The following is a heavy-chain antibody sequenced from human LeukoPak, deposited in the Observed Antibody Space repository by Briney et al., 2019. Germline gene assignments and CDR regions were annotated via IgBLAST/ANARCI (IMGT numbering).Heavy chain of an antibody. Sequence: GASVKVSCKASGYTFTSYGISWVRQAPGQGLEWMGWISAYNGNTNYAQKLQGRVTMTTDTSTSTAYMELRSLRSDDTAVYYCARERGLWFGELPFDYWGQGTLVTVSS. CDR3: ARERGLWFGELPFDY. D-gene: IGHD3-10*01. CDR1: GYTFTSYG. V-gene: IGHV1-18*01. CDR2: ISAYNGNT. J-gene: IGHJ4*02.